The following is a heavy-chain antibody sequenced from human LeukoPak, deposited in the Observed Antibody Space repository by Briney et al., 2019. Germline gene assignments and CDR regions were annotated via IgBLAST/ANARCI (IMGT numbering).Heavy chain of an antibody. CDR3: ARQGSSSWYPIDY. CDR1: GGSISSSSYY. CDR2: IYYSGST. Sequence: SETLSLTCTVSGGSISSSSYYWGWIRQPPGKGLEWIGSIYYSGSTYYNPSLKSRVTISVDTSKNQFSLKLSSVTAADTAVYYCARQGSSSWYPIDYWGQGALVTVSS. D-gene: IGHD6-13*01. J-gene: IGHJ4*02. V-gene: IGHV4-39*01.